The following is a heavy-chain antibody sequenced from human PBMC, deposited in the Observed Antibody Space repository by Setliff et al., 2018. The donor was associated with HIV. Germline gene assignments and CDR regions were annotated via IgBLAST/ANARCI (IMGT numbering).Heavy chain of an antibody. Sequence: SETLSLTCVVSDDSFSNYDWTWIRQPPGKALEWVGYISSSGTTNYNPSLRSRVTISIETSNTRFSLWLRSVTAADTATYFCARLGRAIDDGGSSLRLDFWGQGMLVTVSS. CDR1: DDSFSNYD. J-gene: IGHJ4*02. CDR3: ARLGRAIDDGGSSLRLDF. CDR2: ISSSGTT. D-gene: IGHD2-15*01. V-gene: IGHV4-4*09.